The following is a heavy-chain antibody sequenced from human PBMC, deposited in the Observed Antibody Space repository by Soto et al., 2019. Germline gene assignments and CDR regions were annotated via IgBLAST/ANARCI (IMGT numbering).Heavy chain of an antibody. D-gene: IGHD3-3*01. CDR3: AADPSHDFWSGLSGFDY. CDR2: IVVGSGNT. V-gene: IGHV1-58*02. Sequence: SVKVSCKASGFTFSSSAMQWVRQTRGQRLEWIGWIVVGSGNTNYAQKFQERVTITRDMSTSTAYMELSRLRSEDTAVYYCAADPSHDFWSGLSGFDYWGPGTLVTVSS. CDR1: GFTFSSSA. J-gene: IGHJ4*02.